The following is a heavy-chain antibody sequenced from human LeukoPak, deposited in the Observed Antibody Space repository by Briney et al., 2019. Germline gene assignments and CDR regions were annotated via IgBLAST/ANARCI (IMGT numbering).Heavy chain of an antibody. V-gene: IGHV4-39*07. CDR2: IYHSGST. J-gene: IGHJ4*02. CDR3: ATLWFGEPKGY. Sequence: SETLSLTCTVSGGSISSGGYYWSWIRQPPGKGLEWIGSIYHSGSTYYNPSLKSRVTISVDTSKNQFSLKLSSVTAADTAVYYCATLWFGEPKGYWGQGTLVTVSS. CDR1: GGSISSGGYY. D-gene: IGHD3-10*01.